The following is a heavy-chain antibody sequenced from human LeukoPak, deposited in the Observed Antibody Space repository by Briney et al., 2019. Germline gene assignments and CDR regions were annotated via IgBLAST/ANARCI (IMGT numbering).Heavy chain of an antibody. Sequence: SETLSLTCTVSGGSISNYYWSWIRQPPGKGLEWIGYIYYSGSSNYNPSLKSRVTISVDTSKNQFSLKLTSVTAADTAVYYCARVDSSDAGNFDYWGQGTLVTVSS. V-gene: IGHV4-59*08. D-gene: IGHD2-15*01. CDR3: ARVDSSDAGNFDY. CDR2: IYYSGSS. CDR1: GGSISNYY. J-gene: IGHJ4*02.